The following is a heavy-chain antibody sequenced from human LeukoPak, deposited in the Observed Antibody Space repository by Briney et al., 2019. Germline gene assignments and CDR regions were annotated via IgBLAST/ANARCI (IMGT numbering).Heavy chain of an antibody. CDR3: ARDYDSTGYYVY. CDR1: GYTFTTYG. J-gene: IGHJ4*02. V-gene: IGHV1-18*01. CDR2: ISTYNGNT. D-gene: IGHD3-22*01. Sequence: ASVPVSCKASGYTFTTYGISWLRQAPGQGLEWMGWISTYNGNTNYAENLQGRVTMTTDTSTSTAYMELRSLRSDDTAVYFCARDYDSTGYYVYWGQGTLVTVYS.